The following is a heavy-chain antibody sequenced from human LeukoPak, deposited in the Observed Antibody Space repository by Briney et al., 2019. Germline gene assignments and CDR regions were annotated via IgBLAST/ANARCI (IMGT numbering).Heavy chain of an antibody. CDR1: GFTFSSYS. CDR3: ARDLVSGTMGY. V-gene: IGHV3-21*01. D-gene: IGHD3-10*01. Sequence: GGSLRLSCAASGFTFSSYSMNWVRQAPGEGLKWVSSISSRSSYIYYADSVKGRFTISRHNAKNSLYLQMNSLRAEGTAVYYCARDLVSGTMGYWGQGTLVTVSS. J-gene: IGHJ4*02. CDR2: ISSRSSYI.